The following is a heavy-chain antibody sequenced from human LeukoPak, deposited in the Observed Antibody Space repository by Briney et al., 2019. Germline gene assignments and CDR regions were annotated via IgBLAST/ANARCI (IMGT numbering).Heavy chain of an antibody. D-gene: IGHD1-26*01. J-gene: IGHJ4*02. CDR1: GYTFTGYY. CDR2: IIPILGIA. V-gene: IGHV1-69*02. Sequence: SVKVSCKASGYTFTGYYMHWVRQAPGQGLEWMGRIIPILGIANYAQKFQGRVTITADKSTSTAYMELSSLRSEDTAVYYCASIVGARNRPYYFDYWGQGTLVTVSS. CDR3: ASIVGARNRPYYFDY.